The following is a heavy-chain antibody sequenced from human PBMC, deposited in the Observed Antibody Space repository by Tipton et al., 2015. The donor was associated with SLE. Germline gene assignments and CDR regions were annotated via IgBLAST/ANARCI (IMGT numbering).Heavy chain of an antibody. D-gene: IGHD3-10*01. CDR3: ARALMVRGVLFYFDY. Sequence: SLRLSCAASGFSFSDYAMHWVRQAPGKGLEWVTVISYDGSTKYSADSVKGRFTVSRDISKNTLYLQINSLRTEDTAVYYCARALMVRGVLFYFDYWGQGALVTVSS. CDR2: ISYDGSTK. J-gene: IGHJ4*02. CDR1: GFSFSDYA. V-gene: IGHV3-30*04.